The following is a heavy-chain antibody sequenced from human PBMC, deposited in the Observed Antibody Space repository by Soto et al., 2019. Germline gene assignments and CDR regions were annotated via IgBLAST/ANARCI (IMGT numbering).Heavy chain of an antibody. CDR1: GGSISSGDYY. D-gene: IGHD2-2*02. V-gene: IGHV4-30-4*01. CDR2: IYYSGST. Sequence: QVQLQESGPGLVKPSQTLSLTCTVSGGSISSGDYYWSWIRQPPGKGLEWIGYIYYSGSTYYHPSLKSRVTISVDTSTNHVSLKLSSVTAADTAVYYCAVVPAAIGYFRFFDPCGQGTLVTVSA. J-gene: IGHJ5*02. CDR3: AVVPAAIGYFRFFDP.